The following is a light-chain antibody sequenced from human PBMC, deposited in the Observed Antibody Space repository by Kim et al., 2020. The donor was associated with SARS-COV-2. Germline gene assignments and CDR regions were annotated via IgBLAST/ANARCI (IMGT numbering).Light chain of an antibody. CDR2: DNS. CDR3: QSYDSSLSGFVV. Sequence: TVPGTGSGANMGAGYDVHWYQQLPGTAPKPLIYDNSNRPSGVPDRFSGSKSGTSASLAITGLQAEDEADYYCQSYDSSLSGFVVFGGGTQLTVL. CDR1: GANMGAGYD. V-gene: IGLV1-40*01. J-gene: IGLJ2*01.